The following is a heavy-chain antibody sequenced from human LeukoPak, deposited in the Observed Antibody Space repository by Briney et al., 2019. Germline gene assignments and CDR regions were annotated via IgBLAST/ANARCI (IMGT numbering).Heavy chain of an antibody. Sequence: PGGSLRLSCAASGFTFSNYWMHWVRQAPGKGLVWVSSISSSSTYTYYADSVKGRFTISRDNSKNTLYLQMNSLRAEDTAVYYCAKSGITMVRGLDYWGQGTLVTVSS. CDR1: GFTFSNYW. J-gene: IGHJ4*02. V-gene: IGHV3-21*04. CDR3: AKSGITMVRGLDY. CDR2: ISSSSTYT. D-gene: IGHD3-10*01.